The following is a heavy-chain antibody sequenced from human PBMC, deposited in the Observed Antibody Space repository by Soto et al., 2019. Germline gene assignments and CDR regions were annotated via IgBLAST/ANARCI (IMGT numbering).Heavy chain of an antibody. V-gene: IGHV3-23*01. D-gene: IGHD3-10*01. CDR3: AILGSGSAY. Sequence: EVQLLESGGGLVQPGGSLRLSCAASGFTFSIYGMTWVRQAPGKGLEWVSAISGSGASTYYADSVKGRFTISRDNSKNTLYLHMNSLRAEDTAIYYCAILGSGSAYWGQGTLVTVSS. CDR2: ISGSGAST. CDR1: GFTFSIYG. J-gene: IGHJ4*02.